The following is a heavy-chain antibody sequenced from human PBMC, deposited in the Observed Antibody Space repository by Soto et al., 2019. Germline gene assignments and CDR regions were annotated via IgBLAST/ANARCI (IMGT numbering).Heavy chain of an antibody. J-gene: IGHJ4*02. CDR3: ARDHPHSYGVYYFDY. D-gene: IGHD5-18*01. CDR1: GGSISSGGYS. Sequence: ASETLSLTCAVSGGSISSGGYSRSWIRQPPGKGLEWIGYIYHSGSMYYNPSLKSRVTISVDRSKNQVSLKVNSVTAADTAVYYCARDHPHSYGVYYFDYWGQGTPVTVSS. CDR2: IYHSGSM. V-gene: IGHV4-30-2*01.